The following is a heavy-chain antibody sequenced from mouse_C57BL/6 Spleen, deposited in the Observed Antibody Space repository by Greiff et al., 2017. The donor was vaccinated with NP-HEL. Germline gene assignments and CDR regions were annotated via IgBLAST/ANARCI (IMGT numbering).Heavy chain of an antibody. V-gene: IGHV1-9*01. Sequence: VQLQQSGAELMKPGASVKLSCKATGYTFTGYWIEWVKQRPGHGLEWIGEILPGSGSTNYNEKFKGKATFTADTSSNTAYMQLSSLTTEDSAIYYCASLYYDYDGGIDYFDYWGQSTTLTVSS. CDR3: ASLYYDYDGGIDYFDY. D-gene: IGHD2-4*01. CDR2: ILPGSGST. CDR1: GYTFTGYW. J-gene: IGHJ2*01.